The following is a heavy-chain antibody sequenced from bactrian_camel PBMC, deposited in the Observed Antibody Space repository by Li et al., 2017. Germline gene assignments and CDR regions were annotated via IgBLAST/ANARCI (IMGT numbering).Heavy chain of an antibody. J-gene: IGHJ4*01. V-gene: IGHV3-2*01. CDR3: ATSGGSYFER. Sequence: QLVESGGGLVQPGGSLRLSCAFSGATTNNYYMTWIRQAPGKGLEWVSRIYSDGSMTYYADSVKGRFTISRDNGKNTAYLQMNNLKSEDTALYYCATSGGSYFERWGQGTQVTVS. CDR1: GATTNNYY. D-gene: IGHD6*01. CDR2: IYSDGSMT.